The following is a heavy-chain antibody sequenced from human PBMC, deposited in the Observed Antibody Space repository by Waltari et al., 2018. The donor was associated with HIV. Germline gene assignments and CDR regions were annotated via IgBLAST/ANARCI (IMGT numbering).Heavy chain of an antibody. D-gene: IGHD3-22*01. V-gene: IGHV3-15*05. CDR3: TTDEFYYGNSGYFGY. J-gene: IGHJ4*02. CDR1: GFTFSNAW. Sequence: EVQLVESGGDLVKPGGCLRPSCAASGFTFSNAWMSWVRQAPGKGPEWVGRIKSKADGGTTDYATPGKGRFTISRDDSKNTLYLHMNGLRFEDTAAYYCTTDEFYYGNSGYFGYWGQGTLVTVSS. CDR2: IKSKADGGTT.